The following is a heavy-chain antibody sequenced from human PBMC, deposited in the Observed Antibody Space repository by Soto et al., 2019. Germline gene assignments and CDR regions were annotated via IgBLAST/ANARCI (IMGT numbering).Heavy chain of an antibody. V-gene: IGHV1-69*06. CDR2: INPVFGST. CDR3: AFGWLSFPDYGVDL. Sequence: QVQVVQSAAVVQEPGSSVKVSCRASGGSFSAYVLNWVRLAPGQGLEWVGGINPVFGSTNYAREFQRRLSASANRGSTTAAAYMELRSLRPEDTAIYYCAFGWLSFPDYGVDLWGRGTTVIVSS. D-gene: IGHD3-10*01. J-gene: IGHJ6*02. CDR1: GGSFSAYV.